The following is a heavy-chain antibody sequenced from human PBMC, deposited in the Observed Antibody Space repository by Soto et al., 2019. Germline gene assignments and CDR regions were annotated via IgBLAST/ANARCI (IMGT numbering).Heavy chain of an antibody. CDR2: IIPIFGTA. J-gene: IGHJ4*02. D-gene: IGHD3-22*01. V-gene: IGHV1-69*13. Sequence: ASGKVSCKASGGTFSSYAISWVRQAPGQGLEWMGGIIPIFGTANYAQKFQGRVTITADESTSTAYMELSSLRSEDTAVYYCARDGGLYYDSSGQYDYWGQGTLVTVSS. CDR1: GGTFSSYA. CDR3: ARDGGLYYDSSGQYDY.